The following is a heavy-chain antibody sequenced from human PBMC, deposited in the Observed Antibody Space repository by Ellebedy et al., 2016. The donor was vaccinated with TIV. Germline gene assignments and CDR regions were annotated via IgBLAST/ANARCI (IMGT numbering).Heavy chain of an antibody. CDR2: ISWDGGST. CDR3: AKDTSSFKLYLAPGWLDP. CDR1: GFTFDDYT. Sequence: GESLKISCAASGFTFDDYTMHWVRQAPGKGLEWVSIISWDGGSTEYADSVKGRFTISRDNSKNALYLQMNTLRTEDTALYYCAKDTSSFKLYLAPGWLDPWGQGTLVTVSS. V-gene: IGHV3-43*01. J-gene: IGHJ5*02. D-gene: IGHD2-8*01.